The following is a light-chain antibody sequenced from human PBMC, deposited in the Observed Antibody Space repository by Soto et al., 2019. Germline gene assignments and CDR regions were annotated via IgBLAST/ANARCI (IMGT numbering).Light chain of an antibody. J-gene: IGKJ1*01. Sequence: DIQMTQSPSTLSASVGDRVTITCRASESMSNCLAWYQQKPGKAPKLLIYAASSLQSGVPSRFSGSGSGTEFTLTISSLQPGDFATYYCQHYNTYPWTFGQGTKVDIK. CDR3: QHYNTYPWT. CDR1: ESMSNC. CDR2: AAS. V-gene: IGKV1-5*01.